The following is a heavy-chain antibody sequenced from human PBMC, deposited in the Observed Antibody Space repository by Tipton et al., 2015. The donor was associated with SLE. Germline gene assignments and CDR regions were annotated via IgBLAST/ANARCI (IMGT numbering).Heavy chain of an antibody. Sequence: TLSLTCTVSGFSISSYYWGWIRQPPGKGLEWLGTIYHSGTTYYNPALKSRLTLSIYTSKNQFSLKLSSVTAADTAVYYSVRLELPATKADYWGPGTLVTVSS. J-gene: IGHJ4*02. V-gene: IGHV4-38-2*02. CDR2: IYHSGTT. D-gene: IGHD5-24*01. CDR3: VRLELPATKADY. CDR1: GFSISSYY.